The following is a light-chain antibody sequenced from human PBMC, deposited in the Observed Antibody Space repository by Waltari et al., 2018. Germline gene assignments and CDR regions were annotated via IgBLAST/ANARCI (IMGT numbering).Light chain of an antibody. Sequence: QSALTHPASVSGSPGQSVTIFCTGTSNDVGGYNSFSWYQEHPGQAPRVIIYDVSDRPSGVSDRFSGSKSGNTASLTISGLQAEDEADYYCSSQSSNNVVLFGGGTKLTVL. J-gene: IGLJ2*01. CDR2: DVS. V-gene: IGLV2-14*01. CDR3: SSQSSNNVVL. CDR1: SNDVGGYNS.